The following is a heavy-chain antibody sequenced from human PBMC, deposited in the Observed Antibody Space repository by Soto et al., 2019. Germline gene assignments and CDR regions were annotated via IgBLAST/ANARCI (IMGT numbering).Heavy chain of an antibody. V-gene: IGHV3-23*01. Sequence: GGSLRLSCTASGFTLQNYAMAWVRQAPGKGLEWVSTLIGGHYGTAYSYSVKGRFTVSRDNSKNCLYLQMNGLGVEDTAMYFCAKGKSTGDIDWFDPWGQGSLVTVSS. D-gene: IGHD3-10*01. CDR3: AKGKSTGDIDWFDP. CDR2: LIGGHYGT. CDR1: GFTLQNYA. J-gene: IGHJ5*02.